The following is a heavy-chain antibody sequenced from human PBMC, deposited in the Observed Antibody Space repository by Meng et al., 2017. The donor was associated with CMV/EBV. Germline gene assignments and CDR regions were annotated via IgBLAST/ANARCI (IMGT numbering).Heavy chain of an antibody. Sequence: SVKVSCKASGYTFTGDYMHWMRQAPGQGLEWMGWINPNSGGTNYAQKFQGRVTMTREKSISTANMELSRLRSDNTAMYYCAREAFYIWGQGTMVTVSS. CDR1: GYTFTGDY. CDR2: INPNSGGT. V-gene: IGHV1-2*02. CDR3: AREAFYI. J-gene: IGHJ3*02.